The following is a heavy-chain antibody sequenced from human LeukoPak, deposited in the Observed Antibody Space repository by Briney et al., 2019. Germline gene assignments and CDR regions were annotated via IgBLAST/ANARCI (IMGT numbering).Heavy chain of an antibody. CDR2: ISGSGGST. CDR1: GFTISSYA. Sequence: PGESLRLTCAVSGFTISSYAMSWVRQAPGPGLEWVSAISGSGGSTSYADSVKGRFTISRDNSKNTLYLQINSLRAEDTAVYYCAKDYYDSSGYWYYFGYWGQGTLVTVSS. CDR3: AKDYYDSSGYWYYFGY. V-gene: IGHV3-23*01. D-gene: IGHD3-22*01. J-gene: IGHJ4*02.